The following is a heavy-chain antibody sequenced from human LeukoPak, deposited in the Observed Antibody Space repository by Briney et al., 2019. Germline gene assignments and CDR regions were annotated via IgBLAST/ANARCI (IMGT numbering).Heavy chain of an antibody. J-gene: IGHJ3*02. D-gene: IGHD2-8*01. CDR2: IAKDESYK. Sequence: GSSRRLSCAASGFTLRSYAMNWVRQAPGKGLEWVAVIAKDESYKHYADSLQGRFTISKDNSNTLYLQMNNLRVEDTAVYYCVREGNNEGGNAFDIWGQGTMVTVSS. V-gene: IGHV3-30*04. CDR1: GFTLRSYA. CDR3: VREGNNEGGNAFDI.